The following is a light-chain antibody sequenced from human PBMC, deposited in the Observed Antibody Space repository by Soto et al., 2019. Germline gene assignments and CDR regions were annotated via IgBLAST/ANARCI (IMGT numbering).Light chain of an antibody. CDR1: QPIKTW. V-gene: IGKV1-12*01. CDR2: DAS. Sequence: DIHMTQSPSSVAASIGDRINMTCRASQPIKTWLAWYQQSPGKAPKLLITDASRLQPGVPPRFRGSGSGTDFTLIITALQAEDFGTFYCQQSDTLPRTFGPGTRVEV. CDR3: QQSDTLPRT. J-gene: IGKJ1*01.